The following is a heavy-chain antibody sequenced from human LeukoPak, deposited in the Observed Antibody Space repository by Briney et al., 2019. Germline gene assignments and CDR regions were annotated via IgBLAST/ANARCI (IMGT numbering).Heavy chain of an antibody. D-gene: IGHD2-15*01. CDR3: ARGGAGDCSGGSCLYYFDY. J-gene: IGHJ4*02. CDR1: GFTFNNAW. CDR2: INHSGST. Sequence: PGGSLRLSCAASGFTFNNAWMNWVRQPPGKGLEWIGEINHSGSTNYNPSLKSRVTISVDTSKNQFSLKLSSVTAADTAVYYCARGGAGDCSGGSCLYYFDYWGQGTLVTVSS. V-gene: IGHV4-34*01.